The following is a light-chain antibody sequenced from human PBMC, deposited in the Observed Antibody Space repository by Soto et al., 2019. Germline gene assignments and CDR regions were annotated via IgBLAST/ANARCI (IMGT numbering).Light chain of an antibody. V-gene: IGKV3-15*01. CDR1: QSVSSN. Sequence: EIVMTQSPATLSVSPGERATLSCRASQSVSSNLAWYQQKPGQAPRLLIYDASTRATGIPARFSGSGSGTEFTLTISSLQSEDFAVYYCQQYNNWPFTFGPGTKWISN. CDR2: DAS. J-gene: IGKJ3*01. CDR3: QQYNNWPFT.